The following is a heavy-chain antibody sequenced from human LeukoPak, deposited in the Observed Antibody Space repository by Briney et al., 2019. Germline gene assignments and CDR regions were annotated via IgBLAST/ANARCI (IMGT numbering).Heavy chain of an antibody. CDR1: GFTFSIYG. Sequence: GGSPRLSCAASGFTFSIYGMHWVRQAPGKGLEWVAFIWFDGSNKYYTDSVKGRFTISRDNSKSTLYLQMNSLRAEDTAVYYCASRGITGTTSYNYFDPWGQGTLVTVSS. J-gene: IGHJ5*02. CDR3: ASRGITGTTSYNYFDP. CDR2: IWFDGSNK. V-gene: IGHV3-30*02. D-gene: IGHD1-7*01.